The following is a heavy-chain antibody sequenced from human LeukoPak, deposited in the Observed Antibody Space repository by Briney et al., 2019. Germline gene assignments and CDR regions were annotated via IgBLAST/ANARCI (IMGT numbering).Heavy chain of an antibody. J-gene: IGHJ5*02. CDR1: GGSISSGDYY. Sequence: ASQTLSLTCTVSGGSISSGDYYWSWIRQPPGKGLEWIGYIYYSGSTYYNPSLKSRVTISVDTSKNQFSLKLSSVTAADTAVYYCARHYCSSTSCYINWFDPWGQGTLVTVSS. V-gene: IGHV4-30-4*01. CDR2: IYYSGST. CDR3: ARHYCSSTSCYINWFDP. D-gene: IGHD2-2*02.